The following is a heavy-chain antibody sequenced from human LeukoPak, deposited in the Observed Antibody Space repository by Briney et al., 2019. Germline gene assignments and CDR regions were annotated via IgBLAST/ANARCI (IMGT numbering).Heavy chain of an antibody. CDR3: AKYALREIFFGDF. CDR1: RFIFSNYA. CDR2: ISPGSTRT. V-gene: IGHV3-23*01. D-gene: IGHD3-3*01. J-gene: IGHJ4*02. Sequence: GGSLRLSCGASRFIFSNYAMSWVRQAPGKGLEWVSAISPGSTRTYYAASVKGRFTISRDNSMNTLYLHMDSLRAEDTAVYYCAKYALREIFFGDFWGQGTLVAVSS.